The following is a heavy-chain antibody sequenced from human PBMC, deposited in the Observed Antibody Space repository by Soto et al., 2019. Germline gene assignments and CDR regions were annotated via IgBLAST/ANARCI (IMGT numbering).Heavy chain of an antibody. Sequence: QITLKESGPTVVKPTQTLTLTCTFSGFSLTTNGVCVGWIRQPPGKALEWLALIYWDDDKRYSPTMKSKLAITKDTSKNQVVLTLTDVDPVDAATYFCVHHVTGVSFDVWGQGSRVTVAS. J-gene: IGHJ3*01. CDR2: IYWDDDK. CDR1: GFSLTTNGVC. CDR3: VHHVTGVSFDV. D-gene: IGHD3-10*01. V-gene: IGHV2-5*02.